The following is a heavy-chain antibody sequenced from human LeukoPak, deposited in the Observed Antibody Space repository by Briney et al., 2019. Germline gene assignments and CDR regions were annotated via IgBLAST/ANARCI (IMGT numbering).Heavy chain of an antibody. V-gene: IGHV4-4*07. Sequence: SETLSLTCTASGASITSYYWSWIRQPAGKGLEWIGRMYTSGTTDYNPSLKSRVTMSVDTSKNQFSLKLTSVTAADTAMYYCARYDSTGLDYWGQGTLVTVSS. CDR1: GASITSYY. CDR2: MYTSGTT. CDR3: ARYDSTGLDY. D-gene: IGHD3-22*01. J-gene: IGHJ4*02.